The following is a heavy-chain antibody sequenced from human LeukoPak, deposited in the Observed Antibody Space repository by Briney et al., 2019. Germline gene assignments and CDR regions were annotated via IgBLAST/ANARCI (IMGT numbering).Heavy chain of an antibody. Sequence: GGSLRLSCAASEFAFSNYWMSWVRQAPGKGLEWVANIEEDGTEKNYVGSVKGRFTISRHNAKNSLYLQMNSLRAEDTAVYYCTTWGPWSHFDYWGQGTLVTVSS. D-gene: IGHD3-3*01. J-gene: IGHJ4*02. CDR3: TTWGPWSHFDY. CDR2: IEEDGTEK. CDR1: EFAFSNYW. V-gene: IGHV3-7*01.